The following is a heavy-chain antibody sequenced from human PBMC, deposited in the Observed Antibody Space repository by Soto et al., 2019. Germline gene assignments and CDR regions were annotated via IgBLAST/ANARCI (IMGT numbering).Heavy chain of an antibody. V-gene: IGHV1-69*08. Sequence: QVQLVQSGAEVKKPGSSVKVSCKASGGTFSSYTISWVRQAPGQGLEWMGRIIPILGIANYAQKFQGRVTITADKSTSTAYMELSSLRSEDTAVYYCARDLRKYSSSWSSDDAFDIWGQGTMVTVSS. CDR3: ARDLRKYSSSWSSDDAFDI. D-gene: IGHD6-13*01. CDR2: IIPILGIA. CDR1: GGTFSSYT. J-gene: IGHJ3*02.